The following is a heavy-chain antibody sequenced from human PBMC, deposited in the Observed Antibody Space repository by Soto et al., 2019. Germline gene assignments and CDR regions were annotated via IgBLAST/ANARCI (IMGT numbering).Heavy chain of an antibody. D-gene: IGHD6-13*01. V-gene: IGHV3-21*01. J-gene: IGHJ5*02. CDR1: GFTFRSFT. CDR3: TRDASRDSSARGWFDP. CDR2: ISSNSAYI. Sequence: PGGSLRLSCAASGFTFRSFTMNWVRQAPGKGLEWVSTISSNSAYIYYTDALRGRFTISRDNAKNSLHLQMNSRRAEDTAVYYCTRDASRDSSARGWFDPWGPATLVTVSS.